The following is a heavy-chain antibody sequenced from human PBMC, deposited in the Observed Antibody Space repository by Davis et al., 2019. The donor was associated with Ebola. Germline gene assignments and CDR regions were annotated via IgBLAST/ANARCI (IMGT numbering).Heavy chain of an antibody. CDR3: ARADFGDYVGTEWFDP. D-gene: IGHD4-17*01. CDR1: GYTFSSYY. Sequence: AASVKVSCKASGYTFSSYYMNWVRQASGQGLEWMGIINPSGGSTNYAQKFQGRVSMTRDTSTNTVFMELSSLTSEDTAVYYCARADFGDYVGTEWFDPWGQGTLVTVSS. J-gene: IGHJ5*02. CDR2: INPSGGST. V-gene: IGHV1-46*01.